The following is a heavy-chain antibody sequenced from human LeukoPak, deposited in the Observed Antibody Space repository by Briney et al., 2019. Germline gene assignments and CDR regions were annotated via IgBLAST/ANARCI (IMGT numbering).Heavy chain of an antibody. D-gene: IGHD3-10*01. J-gene: IGHJ6*03. CDR2: IHYSGST. CDR1: GGSISSNIYY. Sequence: SETLSLTCTVSGGSISSNIYYWGWIRQPPVKGLEWIGSIHYSGSTYYNPSLKSRVTISVDTSKNQFSLKLNSVTAADTAVYYCARGLNMVRGFYYYYMDVWGKGTTVTVSS. V-gene: IGHV4-39*07. CDR3: ARGLNMVRGFYYYYMDV.